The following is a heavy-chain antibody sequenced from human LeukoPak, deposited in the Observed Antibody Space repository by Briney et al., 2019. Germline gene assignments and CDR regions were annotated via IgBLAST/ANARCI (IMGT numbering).Heavy chain of an antibody. D-gene: IGHD6-6*01. CDR2: IWYDGSNK. CDR1: GFTFSSYG. V-gene: IGHV3-33*01. CDR3: ARDSIGPFDY. Sequence: GGSLRLSCAASGFTFSSYGMHWVRPAPGKGLEWVAVIWYDGSNKYYADSVKGRFTISRDNSKNTLYLQMNSLRAEDTAVYYCARDSIGPFDYWGQGTLVTVSS. J-gene: IGHJ4*02.